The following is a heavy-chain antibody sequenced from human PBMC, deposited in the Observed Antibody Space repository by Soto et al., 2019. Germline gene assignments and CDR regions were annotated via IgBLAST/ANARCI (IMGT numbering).Heavy chain of an antibody. J-gene: IGHJ4*02. V-gene: IGHV3-23*01. CDR3: ARGSREGVYDFWSGYYIFDY. CDR2: ISGSGGST. CDR1: GFTFRSYA. D-gene: IGHD3-3*01. Sequence: GGSLRLSCAASGFTFRSYAMSWVRQAPGKGLEWVSAISGSGGSTYYADSVKGRFTISRDNSKNTLYLQMNSLRAGDTALYYCARGSREGVYDFWSGYYIFDYWGQGSLVTVSS.